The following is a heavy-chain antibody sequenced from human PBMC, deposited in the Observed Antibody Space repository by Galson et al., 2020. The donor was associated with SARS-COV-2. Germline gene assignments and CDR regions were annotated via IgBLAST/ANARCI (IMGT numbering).Heavy chain of an antibody. CDR2: ISSSSSTI. V-gene: IGHV3-48*04. J-gene: IGHJ4*02. CDR1: GFTFRSYS. D-gene: IGHD3-9*01. Sequence: GESLKIPCAASGFTFRSYSMNWVRQAPGKGLEWVSYISSSSSTIYYADSVKGRFTISRDNAKNSLYLQMNSLRAEDTAVYYCARDYRNSLGDILTVPRYYFDYWGQGTLVTVSS. CDR3: ARDYRNSLGDILTVPRYYFDY.